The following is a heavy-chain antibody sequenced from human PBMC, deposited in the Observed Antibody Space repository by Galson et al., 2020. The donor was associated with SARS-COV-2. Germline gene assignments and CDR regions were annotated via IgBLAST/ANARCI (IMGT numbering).Heavy chain of an antibody. J-gene: IGHJ4*02. CDR1: GYTFTSYG. CDR2: ISAYNGNT. Sequence: ASVKVSCKAYGYTFTSYGISGVRQAPGQGLEGMGWISAYNGNTNYAQKLQGRVTMTTDTSTSTAYMELRSLRSDDTAVYYCASGIVVVPAAPLVYWGQGTLVTVSS. D-gene: IGHD2-2*01. V-gene: IGHV1-18*01. CDR3: ASGIVVVPAAPLVY.